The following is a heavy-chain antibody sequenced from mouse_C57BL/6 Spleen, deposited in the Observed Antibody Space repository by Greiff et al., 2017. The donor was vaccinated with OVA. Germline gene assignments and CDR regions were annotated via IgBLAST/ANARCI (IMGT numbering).Heavy chain of an antibody. J-gene: IGHJ3*01. Sequence: VQLQQPGAELVKPGASVKLSCKASGYTFTSYWMQWVKQRPGQGLEWIGELDPSDSYTNYNQKFKGKATLTVDTSSSTAYMQLSSLTSEDSAVYYCARWSEDGYYSAWFAYWGQGTLVTVSA. V-gene: IGHV1-50*01. CDR1: GYTFTSYW. CDR3: ARWSEDGYYSAWFAY. D-gene: IGHD2-3*01. CDR2: LDPSDSYT.